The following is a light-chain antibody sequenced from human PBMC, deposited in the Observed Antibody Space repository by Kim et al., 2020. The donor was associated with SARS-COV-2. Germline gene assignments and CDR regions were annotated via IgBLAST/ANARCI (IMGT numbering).Light chain of an antibody. CDR2: DAS. J-gene: IGKJ3*01. CDR3: QHRTTGFT. Sequence: SLSPGERATLACRASQSVSTYLAWYQQKPGQAPRLLLYDASKRATGIPARFSGSGSGTDFTLTISGLETKDFGVYYCQHRTTGFTFGPGTKVDIK. CDR1: QSVSTY. V-gene: IGKV3-11*01.